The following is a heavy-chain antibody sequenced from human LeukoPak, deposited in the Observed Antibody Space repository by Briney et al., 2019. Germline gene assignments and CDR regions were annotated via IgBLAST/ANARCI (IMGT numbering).Heavy chain of an antibody. CDR2: ISGSGGST. CDR3: AKFTSSSWYLVSDFDY. D-gene: IGHD6-13*01. J-gene: IGHJ4*02. V-gene: IGHV3-23*01. Sequence: PGGSLRLSCAASGFTFSSYAMSWVRQAPGKGLEWVSAISGSGGSTYYADSVKGRFTISRDNSKNTLYLQMNSLRAEDTAVYYCAKFTSSSWYLVSDFDYWGQGTLVTVSS. CDR1: GFTFSSYA.